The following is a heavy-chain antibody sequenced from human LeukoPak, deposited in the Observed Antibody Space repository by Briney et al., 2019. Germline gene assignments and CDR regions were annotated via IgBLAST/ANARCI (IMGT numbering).Heavy chain of an antibody. V-gene: IGHV4-34*01. CDR2: INHSGST. Sequence: SYTLSLTCAVYGGSFSGYYWSWIRQPPGKGLDWMGEINHSGSTNYNPSLKSRVTISVDTSKNQFSLKLSSVTAADTAVYYCASLIVVVTTGWFDPWGQGTLVTVSS. CDR3: ASLIVVVTTGWFDP. J-gene: IGHJ5*02. D-gene: IGHD3-22*01. CDR1: GGSFSGYY.